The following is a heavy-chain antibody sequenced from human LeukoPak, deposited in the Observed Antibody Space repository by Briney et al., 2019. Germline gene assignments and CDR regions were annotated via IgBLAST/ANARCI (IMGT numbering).Heavy chain of an antibody. CDR2: IYYSGST. CDR3: ARSDMITFGGVIVPFDY. J-gene: IGHJ4*02. Sequence: PSETLSLTCTVSGGSISSYYWSWIRQPPGKGLEWIGYIYYSGSTNYNPSLTSRVTISVDTSKNQFSLKLSSVTAADTAVYYCARSDMITFGGVIVPFDYWGQGTLVTVSS. CDR1: GGSISSYY. V-gene: IGHV4-59*01. D-gene: IGHD3-16*02.